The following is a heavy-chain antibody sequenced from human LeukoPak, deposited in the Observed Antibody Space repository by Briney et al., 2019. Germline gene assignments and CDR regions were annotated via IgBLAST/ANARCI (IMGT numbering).Heavy chain of an antibody. J-gene: IGHJ3*02. V-gene: IGHV3-74*01. Sequence: QPGGSLRLSCVASGFTFSSYWMHWVRQGPGKGLVWVSRINSDGSSTSYADSVKGRFTISRDNAKNTLYLQMNSLRAEDTAVYYCARLYYDILTGYSYDAFDIWGQGTMVTVSS. D-gene: IGHD3-9*01. CDR3: ARLYYDILTGYSYDAFDI. CDR1: GFTFSSYW. CDR2: INSDGSST.